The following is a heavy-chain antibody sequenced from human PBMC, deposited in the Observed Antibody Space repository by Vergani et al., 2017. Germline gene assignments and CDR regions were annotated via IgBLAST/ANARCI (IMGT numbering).Heavy chain of an antibody. Sequence: VQLLESGGGLVQPGGSLRLSCAASGFTFSSYAMSWVRQAPGKGLEWIGRIHTSGSTNYNPSLKSRVTISVDTSKNQFSLKLSSVTAADTAVYYCASLRDYDSSGYWYYFDYWGQGTLVTVSS. CDR2: IHTSGST. J-gene: IGHJ4*02. D-gene: IGHD3-22*01. CDR3: ASLRDYDSSGYWYYFDY. V-gene: IGHV4-4*08. CDR1: GFTFSSYA.